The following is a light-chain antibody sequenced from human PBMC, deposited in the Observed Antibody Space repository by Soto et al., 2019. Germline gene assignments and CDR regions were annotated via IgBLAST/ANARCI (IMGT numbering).Light chain of an antibody. Sequence: EIVLTQSPGTLSLSPGEGATLSCRASQSVSSSSLTWYQQKRGQAPRLLIYGASTRATGIPDRFSGSGSGTDFTLTIIRLEPEEFAVDYCNQYHSSFTFGGGTKVEIK. CDR3: NQYHSSFT. V-gene: IGKV3-20*01. CDR2: GAS. J-gene: IGKJ4*01. CDR1: QSVSSSS.